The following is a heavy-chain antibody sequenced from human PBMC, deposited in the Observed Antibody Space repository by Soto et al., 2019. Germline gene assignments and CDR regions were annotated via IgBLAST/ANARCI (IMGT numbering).Heavy chain of an antibody. CDR1: GGSISSSSYY. CDR3: AKSEPYPPSPTGRSDFGGNDYYGMDV. J-gene: IGHJ6*02. V-gene: IGHV4-39*01. D-gene: IGHD3-16*01. CDR2: IYYSGST. Sequence: SETLSLTCTVSGGSISSSSYYWGWIRKPPGKGLEWIGSIYYSGSTYYNPSLKSRVTISVDTSKNQFSLKLSSVTAADTAVYYCAKSEPYPPSPTGRSDFGGNDYYGMDVWGQGTTVTVSS.